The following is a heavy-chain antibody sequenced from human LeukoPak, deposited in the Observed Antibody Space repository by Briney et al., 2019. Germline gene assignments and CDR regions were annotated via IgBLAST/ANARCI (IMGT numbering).Heavy chain of an antibody. CDR2: IIPIFGTA. V-gene: IGHV1-69*05. Sequence: SVKVSCKASGGTFSSYAISWVRQAPGQGLEWMGGIIPIFGTANYAQKFQGRVTITTDESTSTAYMELSSLRSEDTAVYYCARDKGMRGSGVGAKVSDYWGQGTPVTVSS. CDR1: GGTFSSYA. D-gene: IGHD1-26*01. CDR3: ARDKGMRGSGVGAKVSDY. J-gene: IGHJ4*02.